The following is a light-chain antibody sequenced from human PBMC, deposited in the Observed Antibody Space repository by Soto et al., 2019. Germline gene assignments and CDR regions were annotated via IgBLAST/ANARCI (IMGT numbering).Light chain of an antibody. CDR3: QQYGSSPRT. J-gene: IGKJ2*01. CDR1: QSVRSNY. Sequence: EIVLTQSPGTLSSSPGERATLSCRASQSVRSNYLAWYQQKPGQAPRLLIYGASSRATGIPDRFSGSGSGTDFTLTISRLEPEDFAVYYCQQYGSSPRTFGQGTKLEIE. V-gene: IGKV3-20*01. CDR2: GAS.